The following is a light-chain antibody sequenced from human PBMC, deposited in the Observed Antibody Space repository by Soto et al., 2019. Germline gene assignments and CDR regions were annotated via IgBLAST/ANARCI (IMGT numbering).Light chain of an antibody. CDR1: SSNIGAGYD. CDR2: GNS. V-gene: IGLV1-40*01. Sequence: QSVLTQPPSVSGAPGQRVTISCTGSSSNIGAGYDVHWYQQLPGTAPKLLIYGNSNRPSGVPDRFSGSKSGTSASLAITGLQAEDEADYYCQSYDSSVSGYVFGTGPKVTAL. CDR3: QSYDSSVSGYV. J-gene: IGLJ1*01.